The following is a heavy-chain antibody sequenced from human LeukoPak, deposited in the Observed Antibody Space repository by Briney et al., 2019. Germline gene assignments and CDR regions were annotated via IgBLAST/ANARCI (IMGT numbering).Heavy chain of an antibody. CDR3: ARNQYYYDSSGPYFQH. Sequence: VASVKVSCKASGGTFSSYAISWVRQAPGQGLERMGGIIPIFGTANYAQKFQGRVTITADESTSTAYMELSSLRSEDTAVYYCARNQYYYDSSGPYFQHWGQGTLVTVSS. V-gene: IGHV1-69*13. J-gene: IGHJ1*01. CDR1: GGTFSSYA. CDR2: IIPIFGTA. D-gene: IGHD3-22*01.